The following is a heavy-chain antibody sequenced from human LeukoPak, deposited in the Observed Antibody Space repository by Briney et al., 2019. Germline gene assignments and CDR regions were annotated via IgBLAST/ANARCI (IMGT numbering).Heavy chain of an antibody. CDR2: IYTTSGST. D-gene: IGHD1-1*01. J-gene: IGHJ5*02. V-gene: IGHV4-4*07. Sequence: SETLSLTCTVSGDSISSYFWSWIRQPAGKGLEWIGRIYTTSGSTNYNPSLRSRVIMSVDTSKNQVSLKLTSVTAADTAVYYCARDKSGRADNWFDPWGQGTLVTVSS. CDR3: ARDKSGRADNWFDP. CDR1: GDSISSYF.